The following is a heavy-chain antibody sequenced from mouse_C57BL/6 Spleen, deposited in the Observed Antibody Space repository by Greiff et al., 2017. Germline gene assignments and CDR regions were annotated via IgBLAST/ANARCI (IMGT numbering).Heavy chain of an antibody. CDR3: ARCGYDWYYFDD. J-gene: IGHJ2*01. CDR1: GYTFTSYG. V-gene: IGHV1-81*01. Sequence: VQLQQSGAELARPGASVKLSCKASGYTFTSYGISWVQQRTGQGLEWIGEIYPRSGNTYYTEKFKGKATLTTDKSSSTAYMELRSLTSEDSAVDFCARCGYDWYYFDDWGQGTTLTVSS. CDR2: IYPRSGNT. D-gene: IGHD2-2*01.